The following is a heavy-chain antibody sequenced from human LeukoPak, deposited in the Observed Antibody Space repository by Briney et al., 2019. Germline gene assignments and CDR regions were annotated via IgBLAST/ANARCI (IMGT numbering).Heavy chain of an antibody. Sequence: PGGSLRLSCAGSGYTLDDHGMSWVRQTPGKGLEWVSGINWNGESTGYADSVKGRFTISRDNAKNSLFLQMNSLRVEDTALYHCAKGDRNGWYFDYWGLGTLVTVSS. D-gene: IGHD6-19*01. CDR3: AKGDRNGWYFDY. CDR2: INWNGEST. V-gene: IGHV3-20*01. J-gene: IGHJ4*02. CDR1: GYTLDDHG.